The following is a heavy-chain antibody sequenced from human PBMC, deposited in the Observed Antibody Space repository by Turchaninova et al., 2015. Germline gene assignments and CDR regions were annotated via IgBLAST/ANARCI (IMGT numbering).Heavy chain of an antibody. CDR2: IYYSGST. Sequence: QLPLQESGPGMVTPSETLSLTATVSGEAITSGRYSWGWIRQPPGKGLEVIGNIYYSGSTYYNPSLKSRVTISVDTSKNQFSLKLSSVTAADTAVYYCARRFDGEEQWLRYGDYGMDVWGQGTTVTVSS. V-gene: IGHV4-39*01. J-gene: IGHJ6*02. CDR3: ARRFDGEEQWLRYGDYGMDV. CDR1: GEAITSGRYS. D-gene: IGHD5-12*01.